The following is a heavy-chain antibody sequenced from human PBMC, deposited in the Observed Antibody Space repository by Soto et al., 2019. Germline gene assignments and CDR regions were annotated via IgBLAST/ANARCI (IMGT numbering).Heavy chain of an antibody. Sequence: QLQLQESGPGLMKPSETLSLNCTVSGASISGSTSYWGWIRQPPGKGLEWIGKIHYSGSTYYSPSLKPRVTLPVDTSKRQVSLRLSSVTAADTAVYHCARHLMTGPYNYYCKGMDVWCPGTTVTVS. D-gene: IGHD3-9*01. CDR3: ARHLMTGPYNYYCKGMDV. J-gene: IGHJ6*02. CDR2: IHYSGST. V-gene: IGHV4-39*01. CDR1: GASISGSTSY.